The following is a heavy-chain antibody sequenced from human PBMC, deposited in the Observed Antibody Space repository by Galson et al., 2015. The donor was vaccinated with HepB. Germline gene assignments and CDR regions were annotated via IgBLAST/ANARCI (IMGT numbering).Heavy chain of an antibody. V-gene: IGHV1-69*13. Sequence: SVKVSCKASGGTFSSYAISWVRQAPGQGLEWMGGIIPIFGIANYAQKFQGRVTITADESTSTAYMELSSLRSEDTAVYYCARVPRTEYYGMDVWGQGTTVTVSS. CDR2: IIPIFGIA. CDR3: ARVPRTEYYGMDV. J-gene: IGHJ6*02. D-gene: IGHD1-1*01. CDR1: GGTFSSYA.